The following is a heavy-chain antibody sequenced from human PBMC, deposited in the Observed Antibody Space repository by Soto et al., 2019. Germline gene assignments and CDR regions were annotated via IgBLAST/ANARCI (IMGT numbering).Heavy chain of an antibody. Sequence: QVQLQESGPGLVKPSETLSLTCTVSGGSISSYYWSWIRQPAGKGLEWIGRIYTGGSTNYSPSLKSRDTMSVDTSKNQFSLRLTSVTAADTAVYYCARASVGPPGGGSWTMPFDIWGRGTLVTVSS. J-gene: IGHJ4*02. CDR2: IYTGGST. V-gene: IGHV4-4*07. CDR1: GGSISSYY. D-gene: IGHD2-15*01. CDR3: ARASVGPPGGGSWTMPFDI.